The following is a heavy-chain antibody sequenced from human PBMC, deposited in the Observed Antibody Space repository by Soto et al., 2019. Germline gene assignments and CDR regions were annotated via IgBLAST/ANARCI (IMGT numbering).Heavy chain of an antibody. J-gene: IGHJ4*02. CDR1: GFTFSSYW. CDR3: EGGDKADY. D-gene: IGHD2-21*01. CDR2: IGQDGSEK. Sequence: PGGSLRLSCPSSGFTFSSYWMTWVRQAPGKGLEWVANIGQDGSEKYYADSVKGRFTISRDNAKNSLFLQMNSLRAEDTAVYYCEGGDKADYWGQGSLVTVSS. V-gene: IGHV3-7*01.